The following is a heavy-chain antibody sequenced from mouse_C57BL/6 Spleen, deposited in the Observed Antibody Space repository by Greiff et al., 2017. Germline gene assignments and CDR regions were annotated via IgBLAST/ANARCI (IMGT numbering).Heavy chain of an antibody. CDR3: ARRAAARDYYAMDY. CDR2: IWSGGST. CDR1: GFSLTSYG. J-gene: IGHJ4*01. D-gene: IGHD3-1*01. Sequence: VQRVESGPGLVQPSQSLSITCTVSGFSLTSYGVHWVRQSPGKGLEWLGVIWSGGSTDYNAAFISRLSISKDNSKSQVFFKMNSLQADDTAIYYCARRAAARDYYAMDYWGQGTSVTVSS. V-gene: IGHV2-2*01.